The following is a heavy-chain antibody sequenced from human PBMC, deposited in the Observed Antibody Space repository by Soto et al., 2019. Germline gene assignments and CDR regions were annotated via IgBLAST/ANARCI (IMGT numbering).Heavy chain of an antibody. D-gene: IGHD3-10*02. V-gene: IGHV1-69*19. CDR3: AREVHVHTPAFVY. Sequence: QVQLVQSGAEMKKPGSSVKVSCQSSGGTFNTYAMNWVRQAPGQGPEWMGDISPMFGAANYAPKFQGRVTITADEPTGTSYMQLSSLTSEDTALYFCAREVHVHTPAFVYWGQGTLVTVSS. CDR1: GGTFNTYA. J-gene: IGHJ4*02. CDR2: ISPMFGAA.